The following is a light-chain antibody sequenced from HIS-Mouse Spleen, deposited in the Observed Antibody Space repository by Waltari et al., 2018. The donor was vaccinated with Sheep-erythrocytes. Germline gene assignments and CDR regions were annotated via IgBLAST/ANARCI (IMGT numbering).Light chain of an antibody. V-gene: IGLV2-23*01. Sequence: QSALTQPASVSGSPGQSITIPCTGPSSDVGRYNLVPWYQQHPGKAPKLMIYEGSKRPSGVSNRFSGSKSGNTASLTISGLQAEDEADYYCCSYAGSSTPWVFGGGTKLTVL. CDR2: EGS. CDR3: CSYAGSSTPWV. J-gene: IGLJ3*02. CDR1: SSDVGRYNL.